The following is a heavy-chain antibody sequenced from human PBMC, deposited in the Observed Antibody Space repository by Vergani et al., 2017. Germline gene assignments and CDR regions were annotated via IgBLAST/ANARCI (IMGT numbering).Heavy chain of an antibody. CDR3: AREPLYNYNWFDP. Sequence: QVQLVQSGAEVKKPGASVKVSCKASGGTFSSYAISWVRQAPGQGLEWMGRIIPILGIANYAQKFQGRVTITADKATSTAYMELSSLRSEDTAVYYCAREPLYNYNWFDPWGQGTLVTVSS. CDR1: GGTFSSYA. J-gene: IGHJ5*02. CDR2: IIPILGIA. D-gene: IGHD1-20*01. V-gene: IGHV1-69*04.